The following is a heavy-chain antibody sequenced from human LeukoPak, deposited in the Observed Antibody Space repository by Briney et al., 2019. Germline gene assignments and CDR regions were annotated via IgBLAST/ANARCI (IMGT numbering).Heavy chain of an antibody. D-gene: IGHD1-26*01. CDR1: GFTFSSYA. CDR2: ISSNGGST. J-gene: IGHJ4*02. Sequence: GGSLRLSCSASGFTFSSYAMHWVRQAPGKGLEYVSAISSNGGSTYYADSVKGRFTISRDNSKNTLYLQMSSLRAEDTAVYYCARDEGVGTTVRGFDYWGQGTLVTVSS. V-gene: IGHV3-64D*06. CDR3: ARDEGVGTTVRGFDY.